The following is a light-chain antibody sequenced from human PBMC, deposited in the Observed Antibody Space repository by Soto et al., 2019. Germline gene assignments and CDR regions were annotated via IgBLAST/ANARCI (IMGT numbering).Light chain of an antibody. V-gene: IGLV4-69*01. CDR1: SGHSNYA. Sequence: QPVLTQSPSASASLGASVKLTCTLSSGHSNYAIAWHQQQPEKGPRCLMKLNSNGSHSKGDGIPDRFSGSSSGAERYLTISSLKSQDEADYYCQTWGTGPWVFGGGTKRTVL. CDR3: QTWGTGPWV. J-gene: IGLJ3*02. CDR2: LNSNGSH.